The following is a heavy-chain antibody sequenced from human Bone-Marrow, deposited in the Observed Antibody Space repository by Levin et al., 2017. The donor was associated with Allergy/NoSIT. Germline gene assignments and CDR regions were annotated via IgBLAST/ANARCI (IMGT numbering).Heavy chain of an antibody. V-gene: IGHV3-23*01. D-gene: IGHD5-24*01. Sequence: GGSLRLSCAASGFTFSNFVMSWVRQAPGKGLEWVSGISNSGGETFYADSVKGRFTISRDNSKNTLYLQINSLRAEDTAVYYCATRPPAGATIAPFDYWGQGTLVTVSS. CDR2: ISNSGGET. J-gene: IGHJ4*02. CDR1: GFTFSNFV. CDR3: ATRPPAGATIAPFDY.